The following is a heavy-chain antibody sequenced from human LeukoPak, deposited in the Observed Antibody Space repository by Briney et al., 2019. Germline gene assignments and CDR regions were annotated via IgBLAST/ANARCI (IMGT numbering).Heavy chain of an antibody. CDR2: ISAYSGNT. J-gene: IGHJ4*02. Sequence: ASVKVSCKASGYTFTSYGISWVRQAPGQGLEWMGWISAYSGNTNYAQKLQGRVTMTTDTSTSTAYMELRSLRSDDTAVYYCARDRGPLRFLEWLSPDYWGQGTLVTVSS. CDR1: GYTFTSYG. D-gene: IGHD3-3*01. V-gene: IGHV1-18*01. CDR3: ARDRGPLRFLEWLSPDY.